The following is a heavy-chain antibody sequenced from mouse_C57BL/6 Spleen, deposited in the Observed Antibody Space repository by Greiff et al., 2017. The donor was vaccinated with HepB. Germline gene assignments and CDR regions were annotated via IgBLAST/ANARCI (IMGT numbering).Heavy chain of an antibody. CDR1: GYAFSSSW. CDR3: ARGEDGYKYAMDY. CDR2: IYPGDGDT. D-gene: IGHD2-3*01. Sequence: QVQLKQSGPELVKPGASVKISCKASGYAFSSSWMNWVKQRPGKGLEWIGRIYPGDGDTNYNGKFKGKATLTADKSSSTAYMQLSSLTSEDSAVYFCARGEDGYKYAMDYWGQGTSVTVSS. J-gene: IGHJ4*01. V-gene: IGHV1-82*01.